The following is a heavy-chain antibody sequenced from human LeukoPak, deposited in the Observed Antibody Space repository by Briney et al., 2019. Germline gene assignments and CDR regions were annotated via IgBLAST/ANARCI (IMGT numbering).Heavy chain of an antibody. Sequence: GASVKVSCKASGYTFTGYYMHWVRQAPGQGLEWMGWINPNSGGTNYAQKFQGRVTMTRDTSISTAYMELSRLSSDDTAVYYCARVEYSTAGWFDPWGQGTLVTVSS. J-gene: IGHJ5*02. D-gene: IGHD4-11*01. CDR2: INPNSGGT. CDR1: GYTFTGYY. CDR3: ARVEYSTAGWFDP. V-gene: IGHV1-2*02.